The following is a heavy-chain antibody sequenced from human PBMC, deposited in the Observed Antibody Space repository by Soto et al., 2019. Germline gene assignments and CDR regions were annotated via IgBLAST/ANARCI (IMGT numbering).Heavy chain of an antibody. J-gene: IGHJ4*02. CDR1: GFTFNSYG. V-gene: IGHV3-30*18. Sequence: QVQLVESGGGVVQPGRSLRLSCAASGFTFNSYGMHWVRQAPGKGLEWVAVISFDGSKKNYVDSAKGRFTLSRDNSKNTLFLQMNSLRAEDTAVYYCAKDQGGGGSSSDFWGQGTLVTVSS. D-gene: IGHD3-16*01. CDR3: AKDQGGGGSSSDF. CDR2: ISFDGSKK.